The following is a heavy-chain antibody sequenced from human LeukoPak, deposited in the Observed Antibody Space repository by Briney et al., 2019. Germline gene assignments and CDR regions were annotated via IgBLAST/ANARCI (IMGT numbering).Heavy chain of an antibody. CDR1: GYTFTGYY. V-gene: IGHV1-2*02. CDR3: AGEYYDSSGYFKFPALDY. J-gene: IGHJ4*02. CDR2: INPNSGGT. D-gene: IGHD3-22*01. Sequence: ASVKVSCKASGYTFTGYYMHWVRQAPGQGLEWMGWINPNSGGTNYAQKFQGRVTMTRDTSISTAYMELSRLRSDDTAVYYCAGEYYDSSGYFKFPALDYWGQGTLVTVSS.